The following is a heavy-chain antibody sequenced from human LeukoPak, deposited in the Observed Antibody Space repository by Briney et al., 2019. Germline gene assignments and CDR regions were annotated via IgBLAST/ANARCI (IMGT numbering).Heavy chain of an antibody. V-gene: IGHV1-2*02. J-gene: IGHJ4*02. CDR3: ARGQWNYYDSSGGEFDY. CDR2: INSNSGGT. CDR1: GYTFTGYY. Sequence: ASVKVSCKASGYTFTGYYMHWVRQAPGQGLEWMGWINSNSGGTNYAQKFQGRVTMTRNTSISTAYMELSSLRSEDTAVYYCARGQWNYYDSSGGEFDYWGQGTLVTVSS. D-gene: IGHD3-22*01.